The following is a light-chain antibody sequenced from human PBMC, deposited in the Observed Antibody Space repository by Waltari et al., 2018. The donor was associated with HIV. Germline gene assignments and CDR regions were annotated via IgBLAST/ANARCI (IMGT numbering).Light chain of an antibody. J-gene: IGLJ3*02. V-gene: IGLV2-23*02. Sequence: QSALTQPASVSGSPGQSITISCTGTSCDVGSYNLVSWYQQHPGKAPKLMIYEVSKRPAGVSSRLSGSKSGNTGSLTISGLQAEDEADYYCCSYAGSSTWVFGGGTNLTVL. CDR3: CSYAGSSTWV. CDR1: SCDVGSYNL. CDR2: EVS.